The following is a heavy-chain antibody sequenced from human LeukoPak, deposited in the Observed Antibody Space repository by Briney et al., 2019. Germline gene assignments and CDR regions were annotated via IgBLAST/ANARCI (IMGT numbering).Heavy chain of an antibody. V-gene: IGHV1-46*01. D-gene: IGHD6-19*01. CDR1: GYTFTSYY. J-gene: IGHJ2*01. CDR3: ARGYSSGCSYWYFDL. Sequence: ASVKVSCKASGYTFTSYYMHWVRQAPGQGLEWMGIINPSGGSTSYAQKFQGRVTMTRDMSTSTVYMELSRLRSDDTAVYYCARGYSSGCSYWYFDLWGRGTLVTVSS. CDR2: INPSGGST.